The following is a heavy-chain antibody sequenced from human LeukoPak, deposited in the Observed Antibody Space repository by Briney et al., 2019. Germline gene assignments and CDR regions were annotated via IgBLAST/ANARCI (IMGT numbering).Heavy chain of an antibody. CDR3: AREEITVTDAFDI. D-gene: IGHD4-17*01. CDR1: GFTFSDYW. Sequence: GGSLRLSCAASGFTFSDYWMHWVRQAPGKGLVWVSRINSDGTTINYADSVKGRFSISRDNAKNTLYLQMNSLRAEDMAVYYCAREEITVTDAFDIWGQGTMATVSS. V-gene: IGHV3-74*01. CDR2: INSDGTTI. J-gene: IGHJ3*02.